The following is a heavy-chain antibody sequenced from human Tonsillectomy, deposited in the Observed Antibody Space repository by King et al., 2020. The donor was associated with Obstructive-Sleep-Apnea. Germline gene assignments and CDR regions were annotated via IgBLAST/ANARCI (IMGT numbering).Heavy chain of an antibody. D-gene: IGHD6-13*01. CDR2: ISWDGGST. CDR1: GFTFDDYT. Sequence: VQLVESGGVVVQPGGSLRLSCAASGFTFDDYTMHWVRQAPGKGLEWVSLISWDGGSTYYADSVKGRFTISRDNSKNSLYLQMNSLRTEDTALYYCAKDIGSSSWPGVGGYFDYWGQGTLVTVSS. V-gene: IGHV3-43*01. CDR3: AKDIGSSSWPGVGGYFDY. J-gene: IGHJ4*02.